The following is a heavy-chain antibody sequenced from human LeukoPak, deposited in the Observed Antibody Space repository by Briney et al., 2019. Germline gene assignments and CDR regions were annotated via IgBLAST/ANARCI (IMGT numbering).Heavy chain of an antibody. CDR3: AREYTGSDYFDY. D-gene: IGHD5-12*01. V-gene: IGHV3-48*03. CDR1: GCTFSSYE. CDR2: ISETGRTI. J-gene: IGHJ4*02. Sequence: GGSLRLSCTASGCTFSSYEMNWVRQAPGKGLEWVSYISETGRTIYYADSVKGRFTSSRDNAKKSLYLQMNSLRAEDTAVYYCAREYTGSDYFDYWGQGTLVTVSS.